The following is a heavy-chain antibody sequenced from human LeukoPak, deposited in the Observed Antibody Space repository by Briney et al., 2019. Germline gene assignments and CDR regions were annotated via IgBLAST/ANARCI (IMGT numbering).Heavy chain of an antibody. CDR1: GGTFSSYA. Sequence: GSSVKVSCKASGGTFSSYAISWVRQAPGQGREWMGRIIPILGIANYAQKFQGRVTITADKSTSTAYMELSSLRSEDTAVYYCARADLSSGGSGRGVYYFDYWGQGTLVTVSS. CDR2: IIPILGIA. D-gene: IGHD2-15*01. J-gene: IGHJ4*02. V-gene: IGHV1-69*04. CDR3: ARADLSSGGSGRGVYYFDY.